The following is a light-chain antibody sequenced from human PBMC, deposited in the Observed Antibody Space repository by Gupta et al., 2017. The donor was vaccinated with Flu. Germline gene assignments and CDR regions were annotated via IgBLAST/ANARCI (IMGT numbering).Light chain of an antibody. CDR1: KLGDKY. CDR2: QDP. V-gene: IGLV3-1*01. J-gene: IGLJ1*01. Sequence: SYDLTQPPAVSVSPGQTASITGFGDKLGDKYAYWYQPKPGKSPVLVIYQDPKRPSGIHGRFSGSNSGNTATLTFSGTQAMAEDDYYWQAWDGSTGVFGAGTKVTVL. CDR3: QAWDGSTGV.